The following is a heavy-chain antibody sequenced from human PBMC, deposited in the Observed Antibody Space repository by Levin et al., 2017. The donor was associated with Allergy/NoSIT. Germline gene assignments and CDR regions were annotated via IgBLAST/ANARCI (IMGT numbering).Heavy chain of an antibody. J-gene: IGHJ6*02. CDR3: ARDGTTDFWSGYYTGWYYYGMDV. Sequence: GESLKISCKASGYTFTSYGISWVRQAPGQGLEWMGWISAYNGNTNYAQKLQGRVTMTTDTSTSTAYMELRSLRSDDTAVYYCARDGTTDFWSGYYTGWYYYGMDVWGQGTTVTVSS. V-gene: IGHV1-18*01. D-gene: IGHD3-3*01. CDR1: GYTFTSYG. CDR2: ISAYNGNT.